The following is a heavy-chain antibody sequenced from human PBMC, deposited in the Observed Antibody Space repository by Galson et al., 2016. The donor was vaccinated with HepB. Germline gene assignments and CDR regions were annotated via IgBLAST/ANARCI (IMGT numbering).Heavy chain of an antibody. Sequence: SLRLSCAASGFTFNNYGMTWVRQAPGNGLEVVSSISRSGDSTDYADSVKGRFTISRDNSKNTLSLQMNSLRAEDTAVYYCVQGSTAPAVWGKGTTVTVSS. CDR3: VQGSTAPAV. CDR2: ISRSGDST. J-gene: IGHJ6*04. CDR1: GFTFNNYG. D-gene: IGHD1-26*01. V-gene: IGHV3-23*01.